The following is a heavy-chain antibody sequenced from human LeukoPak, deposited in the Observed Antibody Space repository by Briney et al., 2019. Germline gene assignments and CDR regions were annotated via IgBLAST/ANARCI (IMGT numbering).Heavy chain of an antibody. CDR1: GGSISSYY. D-gene: IGHD5-18*01. V-gene: IGHV4-59*01. Sequence: SETLSLTCTVSGGSISSYYWSWIRQTPGKGLEWIGYIYYSGSTNYNSSLKSRVAISVDTSKNQFSLKLSSVTAADTAVYYCARTTEGGYTYDYFYYYHMDVWGKGTTVTISS. CDR3: ARTTEGGYTYDYFYYYHMDV. CDR2: IYYSGST. J-gene: IGHJ6*03.